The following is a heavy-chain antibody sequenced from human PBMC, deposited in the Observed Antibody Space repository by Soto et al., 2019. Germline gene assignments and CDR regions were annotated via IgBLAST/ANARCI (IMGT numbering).Heavy chain of an antibody. CDR3: AKRRVTPYGLDV. V-gene: IGHV1-2*02. CDR1: GYTFTGHY. CDR2: INPSDGGT. Sequence: QVQLVQSGAEVQKPGASVKVSCKASGYTFTGHYIHWVRQAPGQRLEWMGWINPSDGGTSYAQRFQGRVTMTRDTSLNTAYMELSRLTPDDTALYFCAKRRVTPYGLDVWGQGSTVTVSS. J-gene: IGHJ6*02. D-gene: IGHD2-15*01.